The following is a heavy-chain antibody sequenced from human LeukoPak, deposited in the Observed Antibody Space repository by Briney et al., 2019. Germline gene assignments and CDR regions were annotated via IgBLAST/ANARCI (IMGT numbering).Heavy chain of an antibody. CDR3: AKGSYYDSSGSFYFDY. D-gene: IGHD3-22*01. V-gene: IGHV3-23*01. Sequence: GGSLRLSCAASGFTFSSYAMSWVRQAPGKGLEWVSGISGSGDNTYYADSAKGRFTISRDNSKNTLYVQVNSLGTEDTAAYYCAKGSYYDSSGSFYFDYWGQGTLVTVSS. CDR1: GFTFSSYA. J-gene: IGHJ4*02. CDR2: ISGSGDNT.